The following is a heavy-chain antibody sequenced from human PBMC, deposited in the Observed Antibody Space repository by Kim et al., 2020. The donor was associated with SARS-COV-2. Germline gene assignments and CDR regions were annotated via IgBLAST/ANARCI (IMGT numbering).Heavy chain of an antibody. CDR2: NT. V-gene: IGHV1-18*01. CDR3: ARGGGVRGMDV. Sequence: NTNYAQKLQGRVTMATDTSTSTAYMELRSLGSDDTAVYYCARGGGVRGMDVWGQGTTVTVSS. D-gene: IGHD2-8*02. J-gene: IGHJ6*02.